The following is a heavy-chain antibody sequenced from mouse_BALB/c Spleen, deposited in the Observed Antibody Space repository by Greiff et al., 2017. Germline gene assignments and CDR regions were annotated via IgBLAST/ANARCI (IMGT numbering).Heavy chain of an antibody. V-gene: IGHV3-5*02. Sequence: VQLKESGPGLVKPSQTVSLTCTVTGISITTGNYRWSWIRQFPGNKLEWIGYIYYSGTITYNPSLTSRTTITRDTSKNQFFLEMNSLTAEDTATYYCARVDGYYFDYWGQGTTLTVSS. CDR2: IYYSGTI. J-gene: IGHJ2*01. D-gene: IGHD2-3*01. CDR3: ARVDGYYFDY. CDR1: GISITTGNYR.